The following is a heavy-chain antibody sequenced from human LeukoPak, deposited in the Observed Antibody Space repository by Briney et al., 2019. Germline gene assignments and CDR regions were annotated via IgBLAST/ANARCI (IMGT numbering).Heavy chain of an antibody. CDR1: GGSFSGYY. CDR2: INHSGST. Sequence: SETLSLTCAVYGGSFSGYYWSWIRQPPGKGLEWIGEINHSGSTNYNPSLKSRVSISVDTSKNQFSLKLSSVTAADTAVYYCARVGYDYVWGSYRYLYFDYWGQGTLVTVSS. CDR3: ARVGYDYVWGSYRYLYFDY. V-gene: IGHV4-34*01. J-gene: IGHJ4*02. D-gene: IGHD3-16*02.